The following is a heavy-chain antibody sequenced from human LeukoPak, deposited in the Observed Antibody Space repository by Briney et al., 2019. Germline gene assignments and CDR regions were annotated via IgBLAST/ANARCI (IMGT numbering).Heavy chain of an antibody. J-gene: IGHJ4*01. CDR1: AFTFSNSW. CDR2: IKEDGSQK. D-gene: IGHD6-25*01. V-gene: IGHV3-7*03. CDR3: ARDSGWNAFDY. Sequence: GGSLRISCAAYAFTFSNSWMAWVRQAPGKGLEWVPNIKEDGSQKNYIDSVKGRFTISRDNTKKSLFLQMNNLRVEDTAVYYCARDSGWNAFDYWGQGTLVTVSS.